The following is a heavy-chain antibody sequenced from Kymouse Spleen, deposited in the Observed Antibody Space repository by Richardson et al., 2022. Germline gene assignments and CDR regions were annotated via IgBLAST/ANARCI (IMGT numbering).Heavy chain of an antibody. Sequence: QVQLQQWGAGLLKPSETLSLTCAVYGGSFSGYYWSWIRQPPGKGLEWIGEINHSGSTNYNPSLKSRVTISVDTSKNQFSLKLSSVTAADTAVYYCARGPITMVRGVLTTGAREPWSPSPQ. J-gene: IGHJ4*02. CDR2: INHSGST. D-gene: IGHD3-10*01. CDR3: ARGPITMVRGVLTT. CDR1: GGSFSGYY. V-gene: IGHV4-34*01.